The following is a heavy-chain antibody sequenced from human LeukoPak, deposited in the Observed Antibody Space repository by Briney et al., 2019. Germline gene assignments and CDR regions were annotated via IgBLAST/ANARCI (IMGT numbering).Heavy chain of an antibody. CDR2: IYASGST. CDR3: ARDCSSTSCYLPNAGYYYGMDV. CDR1: GGSISSGSYY. J-gene: IGHJ6*02. Sequence: SETLSLTCTVSGGSISSGSYYWSWIRQPAGKGLEWIGRIYASGSTNYNPSLKSRVTISVDTSKNQFSLKLSSVTAADTAVYYCARDCSSTSCYLPNAGYYYGMDVWGQGTTVTVSS. V-gene: IGHV4-61*02. D-gene: IGHD2-2*01.